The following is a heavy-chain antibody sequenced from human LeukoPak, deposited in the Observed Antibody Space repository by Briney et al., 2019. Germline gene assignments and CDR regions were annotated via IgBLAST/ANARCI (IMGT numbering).Heavy chain of an antibody. Sequence: SETLSLTCTVAGGSISSYYWSWIRQPAGKGLEWIGRIYTSGSTNYNPSLKSRVTISADTSKNQFSLKLSSVTAADTAVYYCARAGSSWYYFDYWRQGTLVTVSS. CDR3: ARAGSSWYYFDY. CDR1: GGSISSYY. CDR2: IYTSGST. D-gene: IGHD6-13*01. J-gene: IGHJ4*02. V-gene: IGHV4-4*07.